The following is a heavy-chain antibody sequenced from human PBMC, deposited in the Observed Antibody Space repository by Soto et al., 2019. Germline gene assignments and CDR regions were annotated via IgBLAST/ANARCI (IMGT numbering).Heavy chain of an antibody. Sequence: GGSLRLFCAASGFTFSSYAMHWVRQAPGKGLEWVAVISYDGSNKYYADSVKGRFTISRDNSKNMLYLQMNSLRAEDTAVYYCARDLGSGYYYEFDYWGQGTLVTVSS. D-gene: IGHD3-22*01. CDR1: GFTFSSYA. V-gene: IGHV3-30-3*01. CDR2: ISYDGSNK. J-gene: IGHJ4*02. CDR3: ARDLGSGYYYEFDY.